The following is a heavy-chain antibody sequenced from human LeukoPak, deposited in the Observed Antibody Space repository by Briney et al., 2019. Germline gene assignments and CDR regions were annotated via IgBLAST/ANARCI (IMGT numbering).Heavy chain of an antibody. CDR1: GGFISSGGYY. V-gene: IGHV4-39*01. D-gene: IGHD3-22*01. J-gene: IGHJ3*01. CDR3: ARNPPNYYDSSGRMGAFDV. Sequence: PSETLSLTCVVSGGFISSGGYYWGWIRHPPEKGLEWIGSAHHSGITYYNTSLKSRVTISVDKSKNQFSLELTSATAADTAVYYCARNPPNYYDSSGRMGAFDVWGQGTMVTVSS. CDR2: AHHSGIT.